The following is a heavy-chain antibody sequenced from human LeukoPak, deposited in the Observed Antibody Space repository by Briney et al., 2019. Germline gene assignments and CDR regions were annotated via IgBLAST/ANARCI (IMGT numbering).Heavy chain of an antibody. CDR2: ISGDGGST. Sequence: GGSLRLSCAASGFTFDDYAMHWVRQAPGKGLEWVSLISGDGGSTYYADSVKGRFTISRDNSKNSLYLQMNSLRTEDTALYYCAKDSHLYYYDSSGYHLDYWGQGTLVTVSS. D-gene: IGHD3-22*01. V-gene: IGHV3-43*02. CDR1: GFTFDDYA. CDR3: AKDSHLYYYDSSGYHLDY. J-gene: IGHJ4*02.